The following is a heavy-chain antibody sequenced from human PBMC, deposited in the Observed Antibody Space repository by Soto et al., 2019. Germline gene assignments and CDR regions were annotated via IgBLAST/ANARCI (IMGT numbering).Heavy chain of an antibody. J-gene: IGHJ5*02. CDR1: GGSMCSGGYY. CDR3: ARVRVDYGDYVNWFDP. CDR2: IYYSGST. D-gene: IGHD4-17*01. Sequence: SETLSLTCTVSGGSMCSGGYYWSWIRQHPGKGLEWIGYIYYSGSTYYNPSLKSRVTISVDTSKNQFSLKLSSVTAADTAVYYCARVRVDYGDYVNWFDPWGQGTLVTVSS. V-gene: IGHV4-31*03.